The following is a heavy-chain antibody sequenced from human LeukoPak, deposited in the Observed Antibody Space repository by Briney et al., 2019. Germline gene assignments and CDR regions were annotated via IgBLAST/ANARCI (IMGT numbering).Heavy chain of an antibody. CDR2: LSRDGSEE. V-gene: IGHV3-30*09. J-gene: IGHJ4*02. CDR3: ATITRPNGY. D-gene: IGHD1-14*01. Sequence: GGSLRLSCEASGFIFANFRLRWVRLAPGKGLEWVALLSRDGSEEYFAQSVRGRFAISRDISKNILYLQMNNVTSDDTGIYYCATITRPNGYWGQGTMVTVSS. CDR1: GFIFANFR.